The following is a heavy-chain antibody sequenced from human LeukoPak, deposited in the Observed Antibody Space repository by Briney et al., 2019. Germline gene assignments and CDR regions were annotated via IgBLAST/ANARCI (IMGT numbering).Heavy chain of an antibody. D-gene: IGHD1-7*01. V-gene: IGHV4-59*08. CDR3: ARLNWDYYFDY. Sequence: PSETLSLTCAVYGGSFSGYYWSWIRQPPGKGLEWIGYIYYSGSTNYNPSLKSRVTISVDTSKNQFSLKLSSVTAADTAVYYCARLNWDYYFDYWGQGTLVTVSS. CDR2: IYYSGST. J-gene: IGHJ4*02. CDR1: GGSFSGYY.